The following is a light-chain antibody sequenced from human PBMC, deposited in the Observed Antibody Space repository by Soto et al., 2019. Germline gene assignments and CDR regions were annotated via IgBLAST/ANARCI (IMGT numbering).Light chain of an antibody. V-gene: IGLV2-14*01. CDR2: DVA. CDR3: SSYTTSSTLYV. Sequence: QSVLTQPASVSGAPGQSTTISCTGSSSEIGSFNYVSWYQQHPGKAPKLMIYDVADRPSGVSNRFSGSKSGDTAYLTISGIQPEDEADYYCSSYTTSSTLYVFGTGTKVTVL. J-gene: IGLJ1*01. CDR1: SSEIGSFNY.